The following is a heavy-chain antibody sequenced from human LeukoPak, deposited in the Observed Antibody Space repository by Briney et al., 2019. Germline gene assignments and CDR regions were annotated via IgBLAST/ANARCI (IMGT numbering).Heavy chain of an antibody. D-gene: IGHD1-26*01. J-gene: IGHJ4*02. CDR3: ARGCWSCNFDY. CDR2: INAGNGNT. Sequence: ASVKVSCKASGYTFTGYYMHWVRQAPGQGLEWMGWINAGNGNTKYSQKFQGRVTITRDTSASTAYMELSSLRSEDTAVYYCARGCWSCNFDYWGQGTLVTVSS. CDR1: GYTFTGYY. V-gene: IGHV1-3*01.